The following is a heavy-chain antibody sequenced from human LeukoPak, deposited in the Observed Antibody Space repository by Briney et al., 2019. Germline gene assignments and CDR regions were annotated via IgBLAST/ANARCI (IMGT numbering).Heavy chain of an antibody. CDR2: IYYSGST. V-gene: IGHV4-59*12. CDR1: GGSISSYY. D-gene: IGHD1-26*01. Sequence: SETLSLTCTVSGGSISSYYWSWIRQPPGKGLEWIGYIYYSGSTNYNPSLKSRVTISVDTSKNQFSLKLSSVTAADTAVYYCARLKVGANYWGQGTLVTVSS. CDR3: ARLKVGANY. J-gene: IGHJ4*02.